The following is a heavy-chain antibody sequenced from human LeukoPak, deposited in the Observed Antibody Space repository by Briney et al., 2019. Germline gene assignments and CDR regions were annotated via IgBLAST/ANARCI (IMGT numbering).Heavy chain of an antibody. CDR1: GFTFSNYW. J-gene: IGHJ4*02. CDR2: IKQDGSEK. V-gene: IGHV3-7*01. Sequence: GGSLRLSCAASGFTFSNYWMNWVRQAPGKGLEWVANIKQDGSEKYYVDSVKGRFTISRDNAENLLYLQMNSLRAEDTAVYYCARDHTVAGIVFDYWGQGTLVTVSS. D-gene: IGHD6-19*01. CDR3: ARDHTVAGIVFDY.